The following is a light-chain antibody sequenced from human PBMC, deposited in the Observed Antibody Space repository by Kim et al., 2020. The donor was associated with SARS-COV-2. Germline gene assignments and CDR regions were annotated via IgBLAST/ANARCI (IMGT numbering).Light chain of an antibody. V-gene: IGLV2-14*03. CDR2: DIN. Sequence: GQSITISCTGRANDIGNYNYVSWHQQHPGRAPKLLIYDINDRPSGVSDRFSGSKSGNTASLTIAGLQSEDEAFYYCSSYTSTSSILFGGGTQLTVL. CDR3: SSYTSTSSIL. CDR1: ANDIGNYNY. J-gene: IGLJ2*01.